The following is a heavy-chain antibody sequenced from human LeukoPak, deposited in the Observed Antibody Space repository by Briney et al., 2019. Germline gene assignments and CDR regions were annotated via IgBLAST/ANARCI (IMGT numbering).Heavy chain of an antibody. CDR2: ISSSSSTI. J-gene: IGHJ4*02. CDR1: GFTFSSYA. CDR3: ARAPSRSSGYYLGY. D-gene: IGHD3-22*01. Sequence: GGSLRLSCAASGFTFSSYAMNWVRQAPGKGLEWVSYISSSSSTIYYADSVKGRFTISRDNAKNSLYLQMNSLRAEDTAVYYCARAPSRSSGYYLGYWGQGTLVTVSS. V-gene: IGHV3-48*01.